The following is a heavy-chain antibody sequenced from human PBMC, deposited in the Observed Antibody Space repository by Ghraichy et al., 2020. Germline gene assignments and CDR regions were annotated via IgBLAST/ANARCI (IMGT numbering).Heavy chain of an antibody. Sequence: GESLNISCAASEFTFDGYPMTWVRQAPGKGLEWVSTLGADGRSTFYADSVKGRFTISRDKSKRTMYLQMNSLRADDTAVYYCAKEGGSLGEGAFDVWGQGTKVTVSS. J-gene: IGHJ3*01. CDR2: LGADGRST. V-gene: IGHV3-23*01. CDR3: AKEGGSLGEGAFDV. D-gene: IGHD3-10*01. CDR1: EFTFDGYP.